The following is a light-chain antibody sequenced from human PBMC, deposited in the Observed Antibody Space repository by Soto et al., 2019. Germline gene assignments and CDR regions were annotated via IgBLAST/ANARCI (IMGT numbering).Light chain of an antibody. Sequence: QSVLTQPPSVSGAPGXRVTISCTXXXSNIGAGYDVHWYQQLPGTAPKLLIYGNSNRPSGVPDRFSGSKSGTSASLAITGLQAEDEADYYCQSYDSSLSVYVVFGGGTKLTVL. J-gene: IGLJ2*01. CDR3: QSYDSSLSVYVV. CDR2: GNS. CDR1: XSNIGAGYD. V-gene: IGLV1-40*01.